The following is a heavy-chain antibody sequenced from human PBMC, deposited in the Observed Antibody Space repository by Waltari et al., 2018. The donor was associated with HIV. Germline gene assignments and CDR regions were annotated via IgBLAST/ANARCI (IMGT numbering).Heavy chain of an antibody. J-gene: IGHJ3*02. CDR1: GVTLNTYA. V-gene: IGHV3-30*02. D-gene: IGHD1-26*01. Sequence: QVHVVESGGAVVPPGGSLTLPCLASGVTLNTYAIPGDRQAPGRGLEWVAGLRYDGSQADYGDPVKGRFLIPRDKSKNAIFLEMTILRLEDTAKYHCVKDGAPGRDAIFDIWGQGTLVIVS. CDR2: LRYDGSQA. CDR3: VKDGAPGRDAIFDI.